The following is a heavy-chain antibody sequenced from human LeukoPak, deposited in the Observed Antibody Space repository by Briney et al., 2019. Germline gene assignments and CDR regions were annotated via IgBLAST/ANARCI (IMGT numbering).Heavy chain of an antibody. CDR3: ASGCSSTSCPD. Sequence: PGGSLRLSCAASGFTFSSYAMHWVRQAPGKGLEWVAVISYDGSNKYYADSVKGRFTISRDNSKNTLYLQMNSLRAEDTAVYYCASGCSSTSCPDWGQGTLVTVSS. J-gene: IGHJ4*02. V-gene: IGHV3-30-3*01. CDR1: GFTFSSYA. D-gene: IGHD2-2*01. CDR2: ISYDGSNK.